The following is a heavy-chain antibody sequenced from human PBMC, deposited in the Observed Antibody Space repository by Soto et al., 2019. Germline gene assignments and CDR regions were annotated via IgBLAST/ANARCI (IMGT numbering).Heavy chain of an antibody. Sequence: EVQLVESGGGLVQPGGSLRLSCAASGVTFSSYEMNWVRQAPGKGLEWVSYISSSGSTIYYADSVKGRFTISRDNAKNSLYLQMNSLRAEDTAVYYCARHPHDYGDPGWGQGTLVTVSS. CDR2: ISSSGSTI. CDR1: GVTFSSYE. CDR3: ARHPHDYGDPG. D-gene: IGHD4-17*01. J-gene: IGHJ4*02. V-gene: IGHV3-48*03.